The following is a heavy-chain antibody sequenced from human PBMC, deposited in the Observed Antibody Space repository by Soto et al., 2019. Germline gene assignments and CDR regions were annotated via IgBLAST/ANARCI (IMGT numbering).Heavy chain of an antibody. D-gene: IGHD3-9*01. J-gene: IGHJ3*02. CDR3: ARVGLTVFAFDI. CDR2: IYYSGST. CDR1: GGSISSGDYY. Sequence: QVQLQESGPGLVKPSQTLSLTCTVSGGSISSGDYYWSWIRQPPGKGLEWIGYIYYSGSTYYNPSLNCRVTISVDSSTNHFSLKLISVTAADTAVYYCARVGLTVFAFDIWGQGTMVTVSS. V-gene: IGHV4-30-4*01.